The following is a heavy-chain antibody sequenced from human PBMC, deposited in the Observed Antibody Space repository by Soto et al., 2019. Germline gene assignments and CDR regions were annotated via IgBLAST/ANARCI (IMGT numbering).Heavy chain of an antibody. CDR2: IYSGGST. CDR3: ARESYDFWSGYYDY. J-gene: IGHJ4*02. Sequence: EVQLVESGGGLVQPGGSLRLSCAASGFTVSSNYMSWVRQAPGKGLEWVSVIYSGGSTYYADSVKGRFTISRDNSKHTLYLQMNSLRAEDTAVYYCARESYDFWSGYYDYWGQGTLVTVSS. D-gene: IGHD3-3*01. CDR1: GFTVSSNY. V-gene: IGHV3-66*01.